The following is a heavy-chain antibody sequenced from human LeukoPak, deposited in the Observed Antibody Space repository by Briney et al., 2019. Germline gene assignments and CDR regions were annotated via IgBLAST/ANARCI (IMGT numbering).Heavy chain of an antibody. J-gene: IGHJ4*02. D-gene: IGHD3-9*01. CDR1: GFTFSNYA. Sequence: GGSLRLSCAASGFTFSNYAMTWVRQAPGKGLEWVSAITGTGGSTYYADSLKGRFTISRDNSKNTLYLKMNSLRAEDTAVYYCAKGSLYHDILTGYYTDSYYFDYWGQGTLVTVSS. CDR2: ITGTGGST. CDR3: AKGSLYHDILTGYYTDSYYFDY. V-gene: IGHV3-23*01.